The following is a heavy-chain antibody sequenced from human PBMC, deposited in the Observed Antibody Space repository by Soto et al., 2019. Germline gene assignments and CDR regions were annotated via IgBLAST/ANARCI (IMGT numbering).Heavy chain of an antibody. CDR3: TGGPPNWGFDS. D-gene: IGHD7-27*01. V-gene: IGHV1-8*01. CDR2: MSPKTANT. CDR1: GYTFTSYD. Sequence: ASVRVSCKASGYTFTSYDINWVRQTAGQGLEWMGWMSPKTANTGYAQKFQGRVTMTRSTSISTAYMELSSLTSEDTAVYYCTGGPPNWGFDSWGQGTPVTVSS. J-gene: IGHJ5*01.